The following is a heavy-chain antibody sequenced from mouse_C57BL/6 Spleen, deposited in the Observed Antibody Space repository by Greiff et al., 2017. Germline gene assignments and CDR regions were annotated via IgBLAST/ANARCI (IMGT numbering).Heavy chain of an antibody. V-gene: IGHV1-69*01. Sequence: QVQLQQPGAELVMPGASVKLSCKASVYTFTSYWMHWVKPRPGQGLEWIGEIDPSDSYTNYNQKFKGKSTLTVDKSSSTAYMQLSSLTSEDSAVYYCARGGLYYGNFAMDYWGQGTSVTVSS. J-gene: IGHJ4*01. D-gene: IGHD2-1*01. CDR3: ARGGLYYGNFAMDY. CDR1: VYTFTSYW. CDR2: IDPSDSYT.